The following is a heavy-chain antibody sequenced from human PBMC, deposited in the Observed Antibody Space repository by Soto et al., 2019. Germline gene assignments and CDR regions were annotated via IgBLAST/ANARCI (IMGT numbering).Heavy chain of an antibody. V-gene: IGHV1-18*01. CDR3: ARDAPTIAAQDAY. CDR2: ISAYNGNT. Sequence: QVQLVQSGAEVKKPGASVKVSCKASGYTFTSYGITWVRQAPGQGLEWMGWISAYNGNTNYAEKLQGRVTMTTDTSTSIAYMELRSLGSDDTSVYYCARDAPTIAAQDAYWGQGTLVTVYS. D-gene: IGHD6-13*01. J-gene: IGHJ4*02. CDR1: GYTFTSYG.